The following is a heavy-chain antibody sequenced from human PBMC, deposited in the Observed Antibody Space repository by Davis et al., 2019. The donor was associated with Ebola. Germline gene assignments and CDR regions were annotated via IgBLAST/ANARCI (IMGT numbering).Heavy chain of an antibody. CDR2: IRSKANSYAT. V-gene: IGHV3-73*01. CDR1: GFTFSGSA. CDR3: TTNLIAVRDY. D-gene: IGHD6-19*01. Sequence: GGSLRLSCAASGFTFSGSAMHWVRQASGKGLEWVGRIRSKANSYATAYAASVKGRFTISRDDSKNTAYLQMNSLKTEDTAVYYCTTNLIAVRDYWGQGTLVTVSS. J-gene: IGHJ4*02.